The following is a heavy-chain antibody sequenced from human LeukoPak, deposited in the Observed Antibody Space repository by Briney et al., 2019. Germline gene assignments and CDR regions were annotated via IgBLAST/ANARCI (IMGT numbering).Heavy chain of an antibody. Sequence: ASVKVSCKASGYTFTGYYMHWVRQAPGQGLEWMGWINPNSGGTNYAQKFQGRVTMTRDTSISTAYMELSRLRSDDTAVYYCARGRYFDWLPLGAFDIWGQGTMVTVSS. D-gene: IGHD3-9*01. CDR1: GYTFTGYY. V-gene: IGHV1-2*02. J-gene: IGHJ3*02. CDR2: INPNSGGT. CDR3: ARGRYFDWLPLGAFDI.